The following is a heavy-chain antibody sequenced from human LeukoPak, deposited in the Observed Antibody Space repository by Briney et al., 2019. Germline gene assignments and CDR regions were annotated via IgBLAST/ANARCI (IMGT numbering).Heavy chain of an antibody. CDR3: ARSYYHFWSDYQYPGDY. J-gene: IGHJ4*02. D-gene: IGHD3-3*01. CDR2: INTNTGNP. V-gene: IGHV7-4-1*02. Sequence: ASVKVSCKASGYTFTSYAMNWVRQAPGQGLEWMGWINTNTGNPTYAQGFTGRFVFSLDTSVSTAYLQISSLKAEDTAVYYCARSYYHFWSDYQYPGDYWGQGTLVTVSS. CDR1: GYTFTSYA.